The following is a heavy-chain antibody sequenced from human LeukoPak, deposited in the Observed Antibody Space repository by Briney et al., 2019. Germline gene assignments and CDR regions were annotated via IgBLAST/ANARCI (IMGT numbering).Heavy chain of an antibody. Sequence: GGSLRLSCAVSGFSVSSNYMTWVRQAPGKGLEWVSVIYSGGNTYYADSVKGRFTISRDNSKTTLSLQMDSLRAEDTALYYCARGGGAANPFDSWGQGILVTVSS. CDR2: IYSGGNT. J-gene: IGHJ4*02. CDR3: ARGGGAANPFDS. D-gene: IGHD3-10*01. V-gene: IGHV3-53*01. CDR1: GFSVSSNY.